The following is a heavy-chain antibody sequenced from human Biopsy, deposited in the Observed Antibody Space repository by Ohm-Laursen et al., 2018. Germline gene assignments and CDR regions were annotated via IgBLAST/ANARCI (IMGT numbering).Heavy chain of an antibody. V-gene: IGHV4-4*07. CDR2: IYTSGSP. CDR3: ARGTGRYYVYGAFDI. CDR1: GDSINNYY. D-gene: IGHD1-26*01. J-gene: IGHJ3*02. Sequence: GTLSLTCTVSGDSINNYYWSWIRQPAGKGLEWIGRIYTSGSPNYNLSLESRVTMSVDTSKIQFSLNLRSVTAADTAVYYCARGTGRYYVYGAFDIWGQGTVVTVSS.